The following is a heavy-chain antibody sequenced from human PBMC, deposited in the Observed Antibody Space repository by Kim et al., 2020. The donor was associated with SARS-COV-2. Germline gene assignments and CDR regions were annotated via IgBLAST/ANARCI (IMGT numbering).Heavy chain of an antibody. V-gene: IGHV4-59*01. D-gene: IGHD6-19*01. CDR3: ARERVAVAGTKYGMDV. J-gene: IGHJ6*02. Sequence: SLKSRVTISVDTSKNQFSLKLSSVTAADTAVYYCARERVAVAGTKYGMDVWGQGTTVTVSS.